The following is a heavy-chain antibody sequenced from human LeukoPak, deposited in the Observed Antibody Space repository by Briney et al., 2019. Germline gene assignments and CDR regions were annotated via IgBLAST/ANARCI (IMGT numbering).Heavy chain of an antibody. D-gene: IGHD5-18*01. Sequence: ASVKVSCKASVYTFTGYFMHRVRQAPGQGLEWMGWINPNSGGTNYAQKFQGRVTMTRDTSISTAYMELSRLRSDDTAVYYCARGGILRWFLSDYWGQGTLVTVSS. CDR1: VYTFTGYF. V-gene: IGHV1-2*02. J-gene: IGHJ4*02. CDR2: INPNSGGT. CDR3: ARGGILRWFLSDY.